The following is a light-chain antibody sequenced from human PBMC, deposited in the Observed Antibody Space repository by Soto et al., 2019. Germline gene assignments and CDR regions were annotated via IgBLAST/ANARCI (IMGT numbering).Light chain of an antibody. CDR1: SSDVGGYNY. V-gene: IGLV2-14*01. CDR2: DVS. Sequence: QSALTQPASVSGSPGQSITISCTGTSSDVGGYNYVSWYQQHPGKAPKLMIYDVSNRPSGVSNRFSGSKSGNTASLTISGLQAEDEADYYCSSYAGRYSWVFGGGTQLTVL. CDR3: SSYAGRYSWV. J-gene: IGLJ3*02.